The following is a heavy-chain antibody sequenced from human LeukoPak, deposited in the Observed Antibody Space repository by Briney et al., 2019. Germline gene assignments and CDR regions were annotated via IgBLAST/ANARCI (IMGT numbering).Heavy chain of an antibody. D-gene: IGHD5-18*01. CDR1: GFTFSSYW. Sequence: GGSLRLSCAASGFTFSSYWMSWVRQAPGKGLEWVANIKQDGSEKYYVDSVKGRFTISRDNAKNSLYLQMNSLRAEDTAVYYSARYGYGYVDYFDYWGQGTLVTVSS. V-gene: IGHV3-7*01. CDR3: ARYGYGYVDYFDY. CDR2: IKQDGSEK. J-gene: IGHJ4*02.